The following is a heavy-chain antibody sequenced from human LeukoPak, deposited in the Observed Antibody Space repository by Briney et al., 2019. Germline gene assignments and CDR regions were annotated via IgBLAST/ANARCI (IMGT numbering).Heavy chain of an antibody. CDR1: GGTFGSYA. Sequence: SVKVSCKASGGTFGSYAISWVRQAPGQGLEWMGRIIPIFGTANYAQKFQGRVTITTDESTSTAYMELSSLRSEDTAVYYCARLPKNKNWFDPWGQGTLVTVSS. CDR2: IIPIFGTA. V-gene: IGHV1-69*05. CDR3: ARLPKNKNWFDP. D-gene: IGHD2/OR15-2a*01. J-gene: IGHJ5*02.